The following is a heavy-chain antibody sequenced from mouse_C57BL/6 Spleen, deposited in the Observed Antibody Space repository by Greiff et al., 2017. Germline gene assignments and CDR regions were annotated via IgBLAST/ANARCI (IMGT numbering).Heavy chain of an antibody. D-gene: IGHD1-1*01. CDR1: GYTFTDYE. V-gene: IGHV1-15*01. J-gene: IGHJ1*03. CDR2: IDPETGGT. CDR3: TRWDYYGSSYVYFEV. Sequence: QVQLQQSGAELVRPGASVTLSCKASGYTFTDYEMHWVKQTPVHGLEWIGAIDPETGGTAYNQKFKGKAILTADKSSSTAYMELRSLTSEDSAVYYCTRWDYYGSSYVYFEVWGTGTTVTVSS.